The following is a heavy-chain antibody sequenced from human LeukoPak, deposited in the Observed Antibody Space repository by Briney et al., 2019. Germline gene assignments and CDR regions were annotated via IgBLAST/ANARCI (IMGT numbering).Heavy chain of an antibody. CDR1: GFTFSSYG. J-gene: IGHJ4*02. CDR2: IRYDGSNK. D-gene: IGHD6-19*01. CDR3: ARDSRGWYLIDY. Sequence: GGSLRLSCAASGFTFSSYGMHWVRQAPGKGLEWVAVIRYDGSNKYYADSVKGRFTISRDNSKNTLYLQMNSLRAEDTAVYYCARDSRGWYLIDYWGQGTLVTVSS. V-gene: IGHV3-33*01.